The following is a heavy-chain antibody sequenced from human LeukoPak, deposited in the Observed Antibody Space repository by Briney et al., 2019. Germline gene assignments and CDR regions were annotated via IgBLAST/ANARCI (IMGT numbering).Heavy chain of an antibody. D-gene: IGHD3-10*01. Sequence: GGSLRLSCAASGFTFSTYWMSWVRQAPGKGLEWVANIKKDGSEKYYVDSVKGRFTISRDNAKNSLYLQMNSLRAEDTAMYYCARDAGSGSLFDYWGQGTLVTVSP. J-gene: IGHJ4*02. CDR2: IKKDGSEK. CDR1: GFTFSTYW. V-gene: IGHV3-7*05. CDR3: ARDAGSGSLFDY.